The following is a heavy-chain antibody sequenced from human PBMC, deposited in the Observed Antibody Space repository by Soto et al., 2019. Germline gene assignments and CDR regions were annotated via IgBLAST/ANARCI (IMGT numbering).Heavy chain of an antibody. CDR2: ISGSGGST. CDR3: AKDVTYYYDSSGYYPDAFDI. D-gene: IGHD3-22*01. Sequence: GGSLRLSCAASGFTFNSYAMSWVRQAPGKGLEWVSAISGSGGSTYYADSVKGRFTISRDNSKNTLYLQMNSLRAEDTAVYYCAKDVTYYYDSSGYYPDAFDIWGQGTMVTVSS. V-gene: IGHV3-23*01. J-gene: IGHJ3*02. CDR1: GFTFNSYA.